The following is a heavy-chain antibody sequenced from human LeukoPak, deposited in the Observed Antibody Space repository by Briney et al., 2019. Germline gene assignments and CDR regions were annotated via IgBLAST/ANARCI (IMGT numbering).Heavy chain of an antibody. Sequence: PGGSLRLSCAASGFTFSSYSMNWVRQAPGKGLEWVSSISSSSSYIYYADSVKGRFTISRDNAKNSLYPQMNSLRAEDTALYYCARDHGGSFGDAFDIWGQGTMVTVSS. CDR1: GFTFSSYS. D-gene: IGHD1-26*01. V-gene: IGHV3-21*04. CDR2: ISSSSSYI. CDR3: ARDHGGSFGDAFDI. J-gene: IGHJ3*02.